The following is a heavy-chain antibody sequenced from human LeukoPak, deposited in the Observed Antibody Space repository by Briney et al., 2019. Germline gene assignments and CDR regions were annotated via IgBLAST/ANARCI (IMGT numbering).Heavy chain of an antibody. CDR3: ARVPANTWIQLWSSGYFDY. V-gene: IGHV3-11*01. CDR2: ISSSGSTI. CDR1: GFTSSDYY. D-gene: IGHD5-18*01. Sequence: GGSLRLSCAASGFTSSDYYMSWICQAPGTGLEWGSYISSSGSTIYYADSVKCRFTTSRDNAKTSLYLQMNSPRAEDTAVYYCARVPANTWIQLWSSGYFDYWGQGNLVTVSS. J-gene: IGHJ4*02.